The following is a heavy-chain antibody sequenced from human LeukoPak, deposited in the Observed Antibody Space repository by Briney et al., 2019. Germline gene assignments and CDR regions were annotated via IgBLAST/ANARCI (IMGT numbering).Heavy chain of an antibody. V-gene: IGHV1-2*06. CDR1: GYTFTGYY. CDR2: INPNSGGT. CDR3: ARVLYYYDSSGYDY. Sequence: RASVKVSCTASGYTFTGYYMHWVRQAPGQGLEWMGRINPNSGGTNYAQKFQGRVTMTRDTSISTAYVELSRLRSDDTAVYYCARVLYYYDSSGYDYWGQGTLVTVSS. J-gene: IGHJ4*02. D-gene: IGHD3-22*01.